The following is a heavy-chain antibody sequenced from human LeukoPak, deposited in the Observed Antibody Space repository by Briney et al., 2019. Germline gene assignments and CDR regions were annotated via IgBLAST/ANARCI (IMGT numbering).Heavy chain of an antibody. D-gene: IGHD1-26*01. CDR3: ASWTKWELVDY. V-gene: IGHV1-69*04. CDR1: GGTFSSYA. J-gene: IGHJ4*02. CDR2: IIPILGIA. Sequence: SVKVSCKASGGTFSSYAISWVRQAPGQGLEWMGRIIPILGIANYAQKFQGRVTIAADKSTSTAYMELSSLRSEDTAVYYCASWTKWELVDYWGQGTLVTVSS.